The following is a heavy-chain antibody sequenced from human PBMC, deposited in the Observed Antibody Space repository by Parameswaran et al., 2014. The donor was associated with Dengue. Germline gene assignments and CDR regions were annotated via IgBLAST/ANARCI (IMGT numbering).Heavy chain of an antibody. CDR2: IIPILGIA. J-gene: IGHJ6*03. D-gene: IGHD1-7*01. CDR3: ASRAGTTQTNYYYYYYMDV. Sequence: WVRQAPGQGLEWMGGIIPILGIANYAQKFQGRVTITADESTSTAYMELSSLRSEDTAVYYCASRAGTTQTNYYYYYYMDVWGKGTTVTVSS. V-gene: IGHV1-69*10.